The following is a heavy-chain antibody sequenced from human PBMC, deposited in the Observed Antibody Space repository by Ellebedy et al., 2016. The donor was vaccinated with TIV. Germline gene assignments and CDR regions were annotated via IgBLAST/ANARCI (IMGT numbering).Heavy chain of an antibody. CDR3: ARDYGDYAVDY. CDR2: ISYDGSNK. CDR1: GFTFSSYA. J-gene: IGHJ4*02. Sequence: GGSLRLXCAASGFTFSSYAMHWVRQAPGKGLEWVAVISYDGSNKYYADSVKGRFTISRDNSKNTLYLQMNSLRAEDTAVYYCARDYGDYAVDYWGQGTLVTVSS. V-gene: IGHV3-30-3*01. D-gene: IGHD4-17*01.